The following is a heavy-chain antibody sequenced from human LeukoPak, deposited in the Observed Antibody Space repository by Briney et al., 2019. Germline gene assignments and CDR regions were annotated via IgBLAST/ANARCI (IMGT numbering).Heavy chain of an antibody. CDR2: INPNSGGT. CDR1: GYTFTGYY. D-gene: IGHD3-16*01. V-gene: IGHV1-2*02. CDR3: ARDPLYDYVWEGMDV. J-gene: IGHJ6*02. Sequence: ASVKVSCKASGYTFTGYYMQWVRQAPGQGLEWMGWINPNSGGTNYAQKFQGRVTMTRDTSISTAYMELSRLRSDDTAVYYCARDPLYDYVWEGMDVWGQGTTVTVSS.